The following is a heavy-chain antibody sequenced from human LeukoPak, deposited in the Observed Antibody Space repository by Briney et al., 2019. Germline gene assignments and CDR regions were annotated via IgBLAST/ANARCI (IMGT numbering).Heavy chain of an antibody. Sequence: GGSLRLSCAASGFTFSDYYMSWIRRAPGKGMEWISYISSGSSTIYYADSVKGRFTISRDNSKNTLYLQMNSLRAEDTAVYYCAKDRTPYYDSSGYEFHFDYWGQGTLVTVSS. D-gene: IGHD3-22*01. CDR1: GFTFSDYY. V-gene: IGHV3-11*01. J-gene: IGHJ4*02. CDR3: AKDRTPYYDSSGYEFHFDY. CDR2: ISSGSSTI.